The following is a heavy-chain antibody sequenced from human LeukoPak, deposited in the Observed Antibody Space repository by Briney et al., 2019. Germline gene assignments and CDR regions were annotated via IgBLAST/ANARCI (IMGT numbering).Heavy chain of an antibody. Sequence: GGSLRLSCAASGFTVSSNYMSWVRQAPGEGLEGVSVIYSGDSTSYAPTVKARLPSSRDNSKNTLYLKMNSLRGEDTAVYYCARVASPVPAAGFDYWGQGTLVTVSS. J-gene: IGHJ4*02. V-gene: IGHV3-66*02. CDR2: IYSGDST. CDR3: ARVASPVPAAGFDY. CDR1: GFTVSSNY. D-gene: IGHD2-2*01.